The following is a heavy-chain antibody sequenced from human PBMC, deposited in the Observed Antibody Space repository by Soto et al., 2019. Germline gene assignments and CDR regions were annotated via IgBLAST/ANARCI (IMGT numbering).Heavy chain of an antibody. CDR2: IYHSGST. V-gene: IGHV4-30-2*01. CDR1: GGSISSGGYS. CDR3: ARKGGTASPPIYYFDY. D-gene: IGHD2-21*02. J-gene: IGHJ4*02. Sequence: SETLSLTCAVSGGSISSGGYSWSWIRQPPGKGLEWIGYIYHSGSTYYNPSLKSRVTISVDRSKNQFSLKLYSVTAADTAMYYCARKGGTASPPIYYFDYGGQGILVTVSS.